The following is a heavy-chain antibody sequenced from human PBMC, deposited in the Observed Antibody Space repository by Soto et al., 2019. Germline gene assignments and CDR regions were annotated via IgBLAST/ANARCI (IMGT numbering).Heavy chain of an antibody. CDR2: IDPSDSYT. V-gene: IGHV5-10-1*01. Sequence: GESLKISCKGSGYSFTSYWISWVRQMPGKGLEWMGRIDPSDSYTNYSPSFQGHVTISADKSISTAYLQWSSLKASDTAMYYCARLVGYSGYDPTRSWFDPRGQGTLVTVSS. J-gene: IGHJ5*02. CDR1: GYSFTSYW. CDR3: ARLVGYSGYDPTRSWFDP. D-gene: IGHD5-12*01.